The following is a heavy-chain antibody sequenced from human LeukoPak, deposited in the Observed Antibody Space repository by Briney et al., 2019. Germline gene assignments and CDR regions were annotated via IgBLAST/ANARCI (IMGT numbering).Heavy chain of an antibody. Sequence: PGGSLRLSCAASGLTFANHAMTWVRQAPGKGLEWVSTISDSGGATYYVDSVKGRFTISRDNSKNTLYLQMNSLRAEDTAVYYCAKGVGYCSGGSCSNWFDPWGQGTLVTVSS. D-gene: IGHD2-15*01. CDR3: AKGVGYCSGGSCSNWFDP. J-gene: IGHJ5*02. CDR2: ISDSGGAT. CDR1: GLTFANHA. V-gene: IGHV3-23*01.